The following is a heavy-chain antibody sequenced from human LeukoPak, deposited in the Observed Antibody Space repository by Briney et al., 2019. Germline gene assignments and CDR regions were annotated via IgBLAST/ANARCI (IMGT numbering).Heavy chain of an antibody. CDR2: ISSNGGST. CDR3: ARGFEGYNWNDAFDY. D-gene: IGHD1-1*01. CDR1: GFTFSSYA. J-gene: IGHJ4*02. Sequence: PGGSLRLSCAASGFTFSSYAMHWVRQAPGKGLEYVSAISSNGGSTYYANSVKGRFTISRDNSKNTLYLQMGSLRAEDMAVYYCARGFEGYNWNDAFDYWGQGTLVTVSS. V-gene: IGHV3-64*01.